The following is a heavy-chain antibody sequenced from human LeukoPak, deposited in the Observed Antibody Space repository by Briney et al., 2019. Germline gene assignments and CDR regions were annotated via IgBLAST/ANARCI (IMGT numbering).Heavy chain of an antibody. D-gene: IGHD2-2*01. Sequence: ASVKVSCKASGYTFTSYGISWVRQAPGQGLEWMGWIIAYNGNTNYAQKLQGRVTMTTDTSTSTAYMELRSLRSDDTAVYYCARGIVVVPAVIGPAALGADYWGQGTLVTVSS. J-gene: IGHJ4*02. CDR2: IIAYNGNT. V-gene: IGHV1-18*01. CDR3: ARGIVVVPAVIGPAALGADY. CDR1: GYTFTSYG.